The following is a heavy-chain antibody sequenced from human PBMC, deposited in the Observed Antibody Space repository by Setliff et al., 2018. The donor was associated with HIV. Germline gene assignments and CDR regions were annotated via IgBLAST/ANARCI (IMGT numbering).Heavy chain of an antibody. CDR2: IIPIFGTT. CDR1: GGTFSSYA. V-gene: IGHV1-69*13. Sequence: SVKVSCKASGGTFSSYAINWVRQAPGQGLEWMGGIIPIFGTTNFAQKFQGRVTITADESTSTAHMELSSLRSEDTAVYYCAGVPYRSAWFSGGHDAFDVWGQGTMVTVSS. J-gene: IGHJ3*01. D-gene: IGHD6-19*01. CDR3: AGVPYRSAWFSGGHDAFDV.